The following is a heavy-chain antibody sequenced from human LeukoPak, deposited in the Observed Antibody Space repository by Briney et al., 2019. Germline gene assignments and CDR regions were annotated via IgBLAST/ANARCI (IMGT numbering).Heavy chain of an antibody. CDR2: IKKDGSDK. CDR1: GFTFSSYW. J-gene: IGHJ6*03. V-gene: IGHV3-7*01. D-gene: IGHD6-19*01. CDR3: ASSGDSSGWRYYYYYMDV. Sequence: GGSLRLSCAASGFTFSSYWMSWVRQAPGKGLEWVANIKKDGSDKYYVDSVKGRFTISRDNAKTSLYLQMNSLRAEDTAVYYCASSGDSSGWRYYYYYMDVWGKGTTVTISS.